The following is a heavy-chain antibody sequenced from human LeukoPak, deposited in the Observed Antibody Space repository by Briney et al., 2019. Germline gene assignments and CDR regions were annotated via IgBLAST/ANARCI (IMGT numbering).Heavy chain of an antibody. CDR3: AIEGYDNSSGYSPDAFTV. CDR2: MIPIFGTA. Sequence: GSSVKLSCKASGGTLSSYAISWVRQAPGQGLEWRRRMIPIFGTANYAQKFQGRVTITTDESTSTAYMELSSLRSEAPAVYYCAIEGYDNSSGYSPDAFTVSSEGTMVSVSS. V-gene: IGHV1-69*05. D-gene: IGHD3-22*01. J-gene: IGHJ3*01. CDR1: GGTLSSYA.